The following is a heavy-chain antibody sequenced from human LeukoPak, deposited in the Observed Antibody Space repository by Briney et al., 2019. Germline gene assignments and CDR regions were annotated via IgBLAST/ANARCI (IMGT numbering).Heavy chain of an antibody. J-gene: IGHJ4*02. Sequence: PSQTLSLTCAVSGGSISSGGYSWSWIRQPPGKGLEWIGYIYHSGSTYYNPSLKSRVTISVDRSKNQFSLKLSSVTAADTAVYYCARGYGDYGWYYFDYWGQGTLVTVSS. D-gene: IGHD4-17*01. CDR2: IYHSGST. CDR1: GGSISSGGYS. V-gene: IGHV4-30-2*01. CDR3: ARGYGDYGWYYFDY.